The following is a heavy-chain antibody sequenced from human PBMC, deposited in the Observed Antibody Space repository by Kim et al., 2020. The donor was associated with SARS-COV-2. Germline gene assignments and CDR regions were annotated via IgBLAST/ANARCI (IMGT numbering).Heavy chain of an antibody. CDR1: GFTFSSYA. D-gene: IGHD3-10*01. CDR2: ISGSGGST. V-gene: IGHV3-23*01. CDR3: AKDFSEYYYGSGRFLQDAFDI. Sequence: GGSLRLSCAASGFTFSSYAMSWVRQAPGKGLEWVSAISGSGGSTYYADSVKGRFTISRDNSKNTLYLQMNSLRAEDTAVYYCAKDFSEYYYGSGRFLQDAFDIWGQGTMVTVSS. J-gene: IGHJ3*02.